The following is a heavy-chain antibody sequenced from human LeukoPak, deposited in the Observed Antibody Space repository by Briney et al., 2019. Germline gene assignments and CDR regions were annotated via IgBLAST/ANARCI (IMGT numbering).Heavy chain of an antibody. J-gene: IGHJ5*02. CDR3: AKAGSWYASEGNWFDP. CDR1: GFTFSSYA. CDR2: ISGSGGST. D-gene: IGHD6-13*01. V-gene: IGHV3-23*01. Sequence: GGSLRLSCAASGFTFSSYAMSWVRQAPGKGLEWVSAISGSGGSTYYADSVKGRFTISRDNSKNTLYLQMNSLRAEDTAVYYCAKAGSWYASEGNWFDPWGQGTLVTVSS.